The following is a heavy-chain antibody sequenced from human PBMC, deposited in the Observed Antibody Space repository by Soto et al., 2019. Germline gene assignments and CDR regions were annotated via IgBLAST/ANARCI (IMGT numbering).Heavy chain of an antibody. D-gene: IGHD1-7*01. Sequence: SETLSLTCAVSGGSFTSNNWWTWVRQPPGQGLEWIGEIYRTVSTNYNPSLKSRVTISLDKSENQFSLKVTSLTAADTAVYYCASRDPGTSVDYWGKGTFVTVS. CDR2: IYRTVST. CDR3: ASRDPGTSVDY. CDR1: GGSFTSNNW. J-gene: IGHJ4*02. V-gene: IGHV4-4*02.